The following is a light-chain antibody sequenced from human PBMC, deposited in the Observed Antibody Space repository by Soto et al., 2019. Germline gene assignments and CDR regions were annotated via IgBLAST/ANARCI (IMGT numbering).Light chain of an antibody. CDR2: AAS. Sequence: EIVLTQSPATLSSSPGERATLSCRASRSVGNNLAWYQKKPGQAPGLLIYAASTRATGIPARFSGSGSGTDFTLTISSLEPEDFAVYYCQHHADWPLNFGGGTQX. J-gene: IGKJ4*01. V-gene: IGKV3-11*01. CDR3: QHHADWPLN. CDR1: RSVGNN.